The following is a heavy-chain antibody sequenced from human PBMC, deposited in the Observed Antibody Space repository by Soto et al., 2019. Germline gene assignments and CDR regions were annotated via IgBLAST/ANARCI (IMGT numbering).Heavy chain of an antibody. CDR3: GKVLVGATGHTDSDS. V-gene: IGHV4-39*01. J-gene: IGHJ4*02. Sequence: LSLTCPVSGGSIYRSGYYWGWIRQPPGRGLEWIGNIDYNGVTYSNPSLKSRVTISRDTSKNQFSLKLTSVTAADTALYYCGKVLVGATGHTDSDSWGPGTLVTVSS. CDR2: IDYNGVT. CDR1: GGSIYRSGYY. D-gene: IGHD2-15*01.